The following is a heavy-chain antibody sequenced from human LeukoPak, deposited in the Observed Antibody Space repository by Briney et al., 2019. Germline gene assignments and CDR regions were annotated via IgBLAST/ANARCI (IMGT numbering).Heavy chain of an antibody. CDR1: GFTFSRYW. Sequence: GGSLGLSCAASGFTFSRYWMSWVRQGPGKGLEWVANIKQDGSEKYYVDSVKGRFTVSRDNAKSSLYLQMNSLRAEDTAIYYCARVNPLMAPGAFDIWGQGTMVTVSS. CDR2: IKQDGSEK. J-gene: IGHJ3*02. CDR3: ARVNPLMAPGAFDI. V-gene: IGHV3-7*01. D-gene: IGHD2-8*01.